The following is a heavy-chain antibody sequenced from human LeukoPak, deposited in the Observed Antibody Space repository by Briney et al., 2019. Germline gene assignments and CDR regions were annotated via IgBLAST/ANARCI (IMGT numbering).Heavy chain of an antibody. CDR1: GFTFSTYW. D-gene: IGHD2-15*01. CDR3: VRDQAHCTGGSCYSFWFDP. Sequence: GGSLRLSCTASGFTFSTYWMSWVRQAPGKGLERVANIKHDGSEEYYEDSVKGRFTISRDNAKNSLYLQMNSPRAEDTAVYYCVRDQAHCTGGSCYSFWFDPWGQGVLVTVSS. V-gene: IGHV3-7*01. CDR2: IKHDGSEE. J-gene: IGHJ5*02.